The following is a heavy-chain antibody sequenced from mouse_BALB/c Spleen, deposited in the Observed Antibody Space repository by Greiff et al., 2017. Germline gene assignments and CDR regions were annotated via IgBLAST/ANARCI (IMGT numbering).Heavy chain of an antibody. D-gene: IGHD4-1*01. V-gene: IGHV7-3*02. J-gene: IGHJ4*01. CDR1: GFTFTDYY. CDR2: IRNKANGYTT. Sequence: EVMLMESGGGLVQPGGSLRLSCATSGFTFTDYYMSWVRQPPGKALEWLGFIRNKANGYTTEYSASVKGRFTISRDNSQSILYLQMNTLRAEDSATYYCARELGAMDYWGQGTSVTVSS. CDR3: ARELGAMDY.